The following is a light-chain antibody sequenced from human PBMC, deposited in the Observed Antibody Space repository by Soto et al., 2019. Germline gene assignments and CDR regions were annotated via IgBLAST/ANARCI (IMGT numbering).Light chain of an antibody. V-gene: IGLV2-14*03. J-gene: IGLJ1*01. CDR3: SSYTTSSTLV. CDR2: EVS. CDR1: SSDVGGYNF. Sequence: QSALTQPASVFGSPGQSSTISCTGTSSDVGGYNFVSWYQQHPGKAPKLMIYEVSSRPSGVSNRFSGSKSGNTASLTISGLQPGDEADYYCSSYTTSSTLVFGTGTKVTVL.